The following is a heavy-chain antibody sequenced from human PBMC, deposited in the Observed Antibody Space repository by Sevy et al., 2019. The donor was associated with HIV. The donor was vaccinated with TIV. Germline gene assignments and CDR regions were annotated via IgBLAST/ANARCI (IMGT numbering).Heavy chain of an antibody. D-gene: IGHD3-10*01. CDR1: GFTLSYYG. V-gene: IGHV3-30*02. Sequence: GGSLRLSCAASGFTLSYYGMHWVRQAPGKGLEWVTFIKVDGSKRFYADSVKGRFTVSRDNSKNTMSLQMNSLRAEDTAVYYCTSVLFDYWGQGALVTVTS. CDR3: TSVLFDY. CDR2: IKVDGSKR. J-gene: IGHJ4*02.